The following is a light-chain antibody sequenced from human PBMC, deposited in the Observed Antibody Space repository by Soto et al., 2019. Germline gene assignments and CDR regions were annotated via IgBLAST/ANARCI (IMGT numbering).Light chain of an antibody. V-gene: IGKV3D-15*01. CDR1: QSVNIY. CDR3: QQYDDWLRLT. J-gene: IGKJ4*01. CDR2: GAS. Sequence: EIVMTQSPATLSVSPGERATLSCRASQSVNIYLAWYQQKHGQAPRLLIFGASYRATGIPARFSGSGSGTEFNLTISSLQSEDFAVYFCQQYDDWLRLTFGGGTKVEIK.